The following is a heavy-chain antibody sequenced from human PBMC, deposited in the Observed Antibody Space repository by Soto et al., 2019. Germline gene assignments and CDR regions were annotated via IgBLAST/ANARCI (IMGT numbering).Heavy chain of an antibody. J-gene: IGHJ5*02. V-gene: IGHV4-59*13. CDR2: TYYTGST. CDR1: AASFGTNY. CDR3: ATDSAGRGPFDP. Sequence: SETLSLTCTISAASFGTNYWSWIRQAPGKGLEWIGYTYYTGSTKYNPSFKSRATISVDTSKNQFSLTLNPAAAADTAVYYCATDSAGRGPFDPWGQGILVTVSS. D-gene: IGHD3-10*01.